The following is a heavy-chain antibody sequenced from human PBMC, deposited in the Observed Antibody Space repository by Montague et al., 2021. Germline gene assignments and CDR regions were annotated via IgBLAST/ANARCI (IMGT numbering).Heavy chain of an antibody. V-gene: IGHV3-74*01. CDR1: GFPFSTSW. Sequence: SLRLSCAASGFPFSTSWIHWVRQAPGKGLVWVSRINPDGSSTNYADSVTGQFTISRDNGKNTLYLQMNSLRAEDTAVYFCARAGYYGGLDIWDQGTMVTASS. CDR3: ARAGYYGGLDI. CDR2: INPDGSST. D-gene: IGHD2-21*01. J-gene: IGHJ3*02.